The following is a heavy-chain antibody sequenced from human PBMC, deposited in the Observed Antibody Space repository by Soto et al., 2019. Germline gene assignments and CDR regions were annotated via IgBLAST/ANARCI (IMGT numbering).Heavy chain of an antibody. CDR2: INSDGSST. CDR1: GFTFSSYW. D-gene: IGHD3-10*01. J-gene: IGHJ6*04. V-gene: IGHV3-74*01. Sequence: GGSLRLSCAASGFTFSSYWMHWVRQAPGKGLVWVSRINSDGSSTSYAGSVKGRFTISRDNAKNTLYLQMNSLRAEDTAVYYCARMVRGYYYSYYGMDVWGEGTTVTVSS. CDR3: ARMVRGYYYSYYGMDV.